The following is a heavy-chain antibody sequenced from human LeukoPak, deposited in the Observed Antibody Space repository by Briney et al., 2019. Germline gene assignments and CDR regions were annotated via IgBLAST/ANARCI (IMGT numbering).Heavy chain of an antibody. V-gene: IGHV3-23*01. Sequence: GGSLRLSCAASGFTFSSYAMTWVRQAPGRGLEWVSAISGSGGSTYYADSVKGRFTISRDNAKNSLYLQMNSLRAEDTAIYYCTRVGYIDEGIDYWGQGTLVTVSS. CDR1: GFTFSSYA. J-gene: IGHJ4*02. CDR2: ISGSGGST. CDR3: TRVGYIDEGIDY. D-gene: IGHD5-24*01.